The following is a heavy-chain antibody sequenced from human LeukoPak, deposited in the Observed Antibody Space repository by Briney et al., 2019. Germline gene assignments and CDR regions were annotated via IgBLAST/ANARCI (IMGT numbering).Heavy chain of an antibody. J-gene: IGHJ4*02. CDR2: IKPDGSDT. CDR3: AKDESPRIAADNY. D-gene: IGHD6-25*01. Sequence: GGSLRLSCGASGFTFTTHWIHWVRQAPGKGLVWVSRIKPDGSDTNYADSVKGRFTISRDNAKNTVYLQMNSLRAEDTAVYYCAKDESPRIAADNYWGQGTLVTVSS. CDR1: GFTFTTHW. V-gene: IGHV3-74*01.